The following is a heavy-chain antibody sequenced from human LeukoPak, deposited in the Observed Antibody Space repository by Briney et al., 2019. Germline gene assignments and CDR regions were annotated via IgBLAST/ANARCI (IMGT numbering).Heavy chain of an antibody. D-gene: IGHD3-16*01. V-gene: IGHV3-21*01. CDR1: GFILKTYT. J-gene: IGHJ4*02. Sequence: GGSLSLSCAASGFILKTYTITWVRQAPGKGLEWVSSITNTPNYIYYADSVKGRFTISRDNANNSLYLQMDSLRAEDTAVYYCWRDSPYDTSIWGQGTLVTVSS. CDR2: ITNTPNYI. CDR3: WRDSPYDTSI.